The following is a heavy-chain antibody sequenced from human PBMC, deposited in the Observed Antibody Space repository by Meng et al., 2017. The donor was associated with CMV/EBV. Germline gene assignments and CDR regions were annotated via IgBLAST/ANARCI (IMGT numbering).Heavy chain of an antibody. CDR3: ARSRYCSSTSCYRGNYYYYGMDV. V-gene: IGHV4-34*01. D-gene: IGHD2-2*02. J-gene: IGHJ6*02. Sequence: GSLRLSCAVYGGSFSGYYWSWIRQPPGKGLEWIGEINHSGSTNYNPSLKSRVTISVDTSKNQFSLKLSSVTAADTAVYYCARSRYCSSTSCYRGNYYYYGMDVWGQG. CDR1: GGSFSGYY. CDR2: INHSGST.